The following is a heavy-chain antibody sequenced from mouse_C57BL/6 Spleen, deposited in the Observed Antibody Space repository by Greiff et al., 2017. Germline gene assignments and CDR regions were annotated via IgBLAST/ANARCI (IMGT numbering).Heavy chain of an antibody. CDR3: ARRGSSYGYFDV. CDR2: IDPNSGGT. J-gene: IGHJ1*03. D-gene: IGHD1-1*01. CDR1: GYTFTSYW. V-gene: IGHV1-72*01. Sequence: QVQLQQPGAELVKPGASVKLSCKASGYTFTSYWMHWVKQRPGRGLEWIGRIDPNSGGTNDNEKFKSTATLTVDKPSSTAYMQLSSLTSADSAVYDCARRGSSYGYFDVWGTGTTVTVSS.